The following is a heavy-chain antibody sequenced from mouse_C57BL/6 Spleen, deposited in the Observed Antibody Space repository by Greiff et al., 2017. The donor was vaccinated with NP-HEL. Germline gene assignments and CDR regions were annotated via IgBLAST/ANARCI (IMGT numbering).Heavy chain of an antibody. V-gene: IGHV5-6*01. Sequence: VKLMESGGDLVKPGGSLKLSCAASGFTFSSYGMSWVRQTPDKRLEWVATISSGGSYTYYPDSVKGRFTISRDNAKNTLYLQMSSLKSEDTAMYYCARHDYYGSPWYFDVWGTGTTVTVSS. CDR2: ISSGGSYT. J-gene: IGHJ1*03. D-gene: IGHD1-1*01. CDR1: GFTFSSYG. CDR3: ARHDYYGSPWYFDV.